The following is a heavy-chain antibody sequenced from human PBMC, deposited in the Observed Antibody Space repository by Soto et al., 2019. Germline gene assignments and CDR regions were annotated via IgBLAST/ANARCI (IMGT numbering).Heavy chain of an antibody. J-gene: IGHJ6*02. D-gene: IGHD3-3*01. CDR1: GYTFTGYY. Sequence: ASVKVSCKASGYTFTGYYIHWVRQAPGQGLEWMGWINPNSGGTNYAQKFQGWVTMTRDTSISTAYMELSRLRSDDTAVYYCARMGTSITIFGDYYYGMDVWGQGTTLTV. CDR3: ARMGTSITIFGDYYYGMDV. V-gene: IGHV1-2*04. CDR2: INPNSGGT.